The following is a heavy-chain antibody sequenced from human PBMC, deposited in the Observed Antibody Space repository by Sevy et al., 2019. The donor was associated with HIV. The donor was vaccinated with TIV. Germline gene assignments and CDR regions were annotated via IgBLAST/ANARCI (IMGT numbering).Heavy chain of an antibody. CDR1: GFTFSDFY. J-gene: IGHJ4*02. V-gene: IGHV3-11*01. CDR3: ARDRVGSYPGSDY. Sequence: GGSLRLSCAASGFTFSDFYMSWIRQAPGKGLEWISYISSSSAIYYADSVKGRFSISRDDAKNSLYLQMNSLRADDTAVYYCARDRVGSYPGSDYWGQGTLVTVSS. CDR2: ISSSSAI. D-gene: IGHD1-26*01.